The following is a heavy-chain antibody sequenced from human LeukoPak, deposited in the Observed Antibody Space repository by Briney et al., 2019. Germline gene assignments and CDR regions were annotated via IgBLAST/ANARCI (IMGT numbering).Heavy chain of an antibody. CDR3: AGGPYYGSGSYSY. D-gene: IGHD3-10*01. Sequence: SETLSLTCAVSGGSISSGGYSWSWIRQPPGKGLEWIGYIYHSGSTYYNPSLKSRVTISVDRSKNQFSLKLSSVTAADTAVYYWAGGPYYGSGSYSYWGQGTLVTVSS. CDR1: GGSISSGGYS. V-gene: IGHV4-30-2*01. J-gene: IGHJ4*02. CDR2: IYHSGST.